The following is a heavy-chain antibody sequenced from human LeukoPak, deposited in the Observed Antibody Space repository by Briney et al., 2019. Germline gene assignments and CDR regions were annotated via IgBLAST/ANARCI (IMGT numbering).Heavy chain of an antibody. CDR3: ARDRGFIGVFYNGIDV. J-gene: IGHJ6*02. CDR1: GFTFSTHR. Sequence: PGGSLRLSCAASGFTFSTHRMHWVRQAPGKGLEWVPSISGTSTYIHYADSVRGRFTISRDNAKNSLYLQMNSLRAEDTAVYYCARDRGFIGVFYNGIDVWGQGTTVTVSS. V-gene: IGHV3-21*01. CDR2: ISGTSTYI. D-gene: IGHD3-10*01.